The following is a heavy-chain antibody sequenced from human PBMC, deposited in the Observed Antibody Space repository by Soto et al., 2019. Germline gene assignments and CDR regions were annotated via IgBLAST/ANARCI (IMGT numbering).Heavy chain of an antibody. D-gene: IGHD5-18*01. V-gene: IGHV1-69*01. CDR2: ITPIFGKA. Sequence: QVQLVQSGAEVKKPGSSVKVSCKASGGTFRTYAISWVRQAPGHGLEWMGGITPIFGKANYAQKCQGRVSITADESTTRACMELRGLRSEDTAVYYCAGGSADNTAMARPYDYWGQGTLVTVSS. CDR1: GGTFRTYA. CDR3: AGGSADNTAMARPYDY. J-gene: IGHJ4*02.